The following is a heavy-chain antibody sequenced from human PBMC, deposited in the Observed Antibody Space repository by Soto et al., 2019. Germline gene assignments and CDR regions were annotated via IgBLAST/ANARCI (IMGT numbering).Heavy chain of an antibody. CDR2: ISSDNNYI. D-gene: IGHD2-21*02. CDR3: ARGRLCTGAYCYGGGDY. CDR1: GFTFTAYS. V-gene: IGHV3-21*01. Sequence: EVQLVESGGGLVKPGGSLRLSCAASGFTFTAYSMNWVRQAPGKGLQWVSSISSDNNYIYYADSVKGRFTISRDNAKPSLFRQRDSVSAEDTAVYFCARGRLCTGAYCYGGGDYWGQGVLVSVSS. J-gene: IGHJ4*02.